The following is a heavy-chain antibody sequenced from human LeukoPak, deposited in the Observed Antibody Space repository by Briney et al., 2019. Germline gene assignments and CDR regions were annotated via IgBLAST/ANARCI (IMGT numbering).Heavy chain of an antibody. CDR1: GFTFSSYS. CDR2: ITGSCSYI. J-gene: IGHJ5*02. Sequence: NPGGSLRLSCAASGFTFSSYSMTWVRQAPGKGLEWVSSITGSCSYIHYADSVKGRFTISRDNSKNTLHLQMNSLRVEDTAVYYCAGVPEAVGWNYFDPWGQGTLVTVSS. D-gene: IGHD1-7*01. V-gene: IGHV3-21*01. CDR3: AGVPEAVGWNYFDP.